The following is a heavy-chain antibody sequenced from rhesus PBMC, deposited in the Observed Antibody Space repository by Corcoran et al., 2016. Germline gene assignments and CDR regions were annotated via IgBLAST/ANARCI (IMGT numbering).Heavy chain of an antibody. CDR3: AKEPEYTNWGYYFDY. J-gene: IGHJ4*01. D-gene: IGHD4-23*01. CDR1: GFTFSNYW. CDR2: ITSGWWRT. V-gene: IGHV3S42*01. Sequence: EVQLVESGGGLAKPGGSLRLSCAASGFTFSNYWMNWVRQTPGQGLEWISAITSGWWRTYYSDSVKGRFTISRDNSKNTLSLQMNSRRAEDTAVYYCAKEPEYTNWGYYFDYWGQGVLVTVSS.